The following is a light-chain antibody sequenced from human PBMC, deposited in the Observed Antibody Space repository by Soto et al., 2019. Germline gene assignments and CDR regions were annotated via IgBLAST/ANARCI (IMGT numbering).Light chain of an antibody. CDR3: QKSNSAPLT. CDR1: QSISTW. V-gene: IGKV1-5*01. J-gene: IGKJ4*01. CDR2: DAS. Sequence: DIQMTQSPSTLSAYVGDRVTITCRASQSISTWLAWYQQKPGKAPKLLIFDASTLQSGVPSRFSGSGSGTEFTLTISSLQPEDVAAYYCQKSNSAPLTFGGGTKVDI.